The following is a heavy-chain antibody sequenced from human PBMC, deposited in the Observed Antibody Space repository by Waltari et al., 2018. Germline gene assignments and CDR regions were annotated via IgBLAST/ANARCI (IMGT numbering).Heavy chain of an antibody. CDR2: IYHSGGT. CDR1: GYSISSGYY. D-gene: IGHD4-17*01. V-gene: IGHV4-38-2*01. J-gene: IGHJ4*02. CDR3: ARWVGYGDLYYFDY. Sequence: QVQLQESGPGLVKPSETLSLTCAVSGYSISSGYYWGWIRQPPGKGLEWIGGIYHSGGTYYNPSLKSRVTRSVDTSKNQFSLKLSSVTAADTAVYYCARWVGYGDLYYFDYWGQGTLVTVSS.